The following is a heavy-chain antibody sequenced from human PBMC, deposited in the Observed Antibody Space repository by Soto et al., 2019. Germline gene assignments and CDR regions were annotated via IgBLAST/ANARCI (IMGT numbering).Heavy chain of an antibody. CDR1: GFTFSSYW. CDR3: ARVAGYCSSTSCYYYYYYMDV. V-gene: IGHV3-7*01. J-gene: IGHJ6*03. CDR2: IKQDGSEK. Sequence: PGGSLRLSCAASGFTFSSYWMSWVRQAPGKGLEWVANIKQDGSEKYYVESVKGRFTISRDNAKNSLYLQMNSLRAEDTAVYYCARVAGYCSSTSCYYYYYYMDVWGKGTTVTVSS. D-gene: IGHD2-2*01.